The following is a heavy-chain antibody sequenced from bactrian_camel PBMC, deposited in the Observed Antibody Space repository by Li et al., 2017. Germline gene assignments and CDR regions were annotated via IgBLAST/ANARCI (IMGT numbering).Heavy chain of an antibody. J-gene: IGHJ4*01. CDR3: VRDVAIRGYDSENY. V-gene: IGHV3S25*01. CDR1: GFTFSDFW. CDR2: IDSAGGSI. D-gene: IGHD3*01. Sequence: QLVESGGGSVQAGGSLRLSCAASGFTFSDFWMYWVRQAPGKGLEWVSSIDSAGGSIYYADSVKGRFTISRDNAKNTVYLQMNSLKPEDTAVYYCVRDVAIRGYDSENYWGQGTQVTVS.